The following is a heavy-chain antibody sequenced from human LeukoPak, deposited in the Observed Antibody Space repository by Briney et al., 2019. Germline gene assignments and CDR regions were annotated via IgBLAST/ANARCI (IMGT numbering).Heavy chain of an antibody. CDR3: GRVHCSTNSCYDYYDYYMDV. J-gene: IGHJ6*03. Sequence: GRSLRLSCEASGFRFADYSMNWVSHVARKGMEWVAGINWDGASTGYRDSMKGRFTISRDNGKNSLYLQMNSLRVEDTAVYYCGRVHCSTNSCYDYYDYYMDVSGKGTTVTVSS. V-gene: IGHV3-20*04. D-gene: IGHD2-15*01. CDR2: INWDGAST. CDR1: GFRFADYS.